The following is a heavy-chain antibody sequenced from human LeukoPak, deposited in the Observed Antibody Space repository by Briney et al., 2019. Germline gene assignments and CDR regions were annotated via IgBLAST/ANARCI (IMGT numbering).Heavy chain of an antibody. CDR3: ARQVGYTNYLDY. CDR2: ISSSRSII. V-gene: IGHV3-48*03. D-gene: IGHD4-11*01. Sequence: RAGGSLRLSCAASGFTFSSYEMNWVRQAPGKGLEWVSYISSSRSIIYYADSVKGRFTIPRDNAKNSLYLQMNSLRAEDTAVYYCARQVGYTNYLDYWGQGTLVTVSS. J-gene: IGHJ4*02. CDR1: GFTFSSYE.